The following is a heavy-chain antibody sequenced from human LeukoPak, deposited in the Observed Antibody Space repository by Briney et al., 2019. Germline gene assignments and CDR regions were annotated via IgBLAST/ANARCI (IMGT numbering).Heavy chain of an antibody. CDR3: AKLVVTLPDAFDI. Sequence: GGSLRLSCAVSGFTFSSYAMSWVRQPPGKGLEWVSVISGSGGSTYYADSVKGRFTISRDNSKNTLYLQMNSLRAEDTAVYYCAKLVVTLPDAFDIWGQGTMVTVSS. J-gene: IGHJ3*02. D-gene: IGHD3-22*01. CDR1: GFTFSSYA. CDR2: ISGSGGST. V-gene: IGHV3-23*01.